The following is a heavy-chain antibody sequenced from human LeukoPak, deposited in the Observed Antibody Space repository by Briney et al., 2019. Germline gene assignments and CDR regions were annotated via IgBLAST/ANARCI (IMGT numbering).Heavy chain of an antibody. CDR3: ARRGTYYDYVWGSYRLDY. CDR1: GGSISSSSYY. V-gene: IGHV4-39*07. CDR2: INHSGST. D-gene: IGHD3-16*02. Sequence: SETLSLTCTVSGGSISSSSYYWGWIRQPPGKGLEWIGEINHSGSTNYNPSLKSRVTISVDTSKNQFSLKLSSVTAADTAVYYCARRGTYYDYVWGSYRLDYWGQGTLVTVSS. J-gene: IGHJ4*02.